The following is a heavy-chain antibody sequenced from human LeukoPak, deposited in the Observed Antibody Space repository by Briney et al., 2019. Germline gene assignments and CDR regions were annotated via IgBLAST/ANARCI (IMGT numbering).Heavy chain of an antibody. Sequence: GESLKISCKGSGYSFTNYWIGWVRQMPGKGLEWMGIISPDGSDTRYSPSFQGQVTISADKSITTAYLQWSSLKASDTAMYYCARLTSSWSFDYWGQGTLVTVST. CDR1: GYSFTNYW. CDR3: ARLTSSWSFDY. CDR2: ISPDGSDT. J-gene: IGHJ4*02. V-gene: IGHV5-51*01. D-gene: IGHD6-13*01.